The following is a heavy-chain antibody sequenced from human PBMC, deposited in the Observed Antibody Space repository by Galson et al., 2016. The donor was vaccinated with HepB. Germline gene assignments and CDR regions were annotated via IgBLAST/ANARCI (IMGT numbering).Heavy chain of an antibody. CDR2: IWYDGSKK. J-gene: IGHJ3*01. D-gene: IGHD4-17*01. Sequence: SLRLSCAASGITFSRHVMHWVRQAPGKGLEWVAFIWYDGSKKYYGTSVEGRFTISRDNSKNTLYLQMHSLRSEDTAVYYCAKDPPVTADPNDAFDVWGQGTKVTVSS. CDR1: GITFSRHV. V-gene: IGHV3-33*06. CDR3: AKDPPVTADPNDAFDV.